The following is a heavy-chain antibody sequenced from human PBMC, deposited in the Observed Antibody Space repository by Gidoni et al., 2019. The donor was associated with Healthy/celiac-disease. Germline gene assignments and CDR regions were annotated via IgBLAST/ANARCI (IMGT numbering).Heavy chain of an antibody. Sequence: EVQLVESGGGLVPPGGSLSLSCAASAFPFRSYSMNWVRPAPGKGLEWVSYISSSSSTIYYADSVKGRFTISRDNAKNSLYLQMNSLRDEDTAVYYCARDLEVMVRGVIQGVGDYWGQGTLVTVSS. CDR2: ISSSSSTI. V-gene: IGHV3-48*02. J-gene: IGHJ4*02. D-gene: IGHD3-10*01. CDR1: AFPFRSYS. CDR3: ARDLEVMVRGVIQGVGDY.